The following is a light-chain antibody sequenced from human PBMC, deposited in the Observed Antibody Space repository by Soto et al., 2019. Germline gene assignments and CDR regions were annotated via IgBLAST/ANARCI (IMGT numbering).Light chain of an antibody. J-gene: IGLJ3*02. CDR3: CSYAGSGKVV. Sequence: QSVLTQPASVSGSLGQSISISCTGTSSDIGSYNLVSWYQQYPGKAPKLMILEVSERPSGVSNRFSGSKSGDTASLTISGLQAEDEADYYCCSYAGSGKVVFGGGTKLT. CDR1: SSDIGSYNL. CDR2: EVS. V-gene: IGLV2-23*02.